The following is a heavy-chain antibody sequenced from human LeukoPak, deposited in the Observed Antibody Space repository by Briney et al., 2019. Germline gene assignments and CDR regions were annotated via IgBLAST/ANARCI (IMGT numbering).Heavy chain of an antibody. CDR2: IYYGGST. Sequence: SQTLSLTCTVSGGSISSGDYYWSWIRQPPGKGLEWIGYIYYGGSTYYNPSLKSRVTISVDTSKNQFSLKLSSVTAADTAVYYCARVNYDSRDFDYWGQGTLVTVSS. D-gene: IGHD3-22*01. J-gene: IGHJ4*02. V-gene: IGHV4-30-4*01. CDR3: ARVNYDSRDFDY. CDR1: GGSISSGDYY.